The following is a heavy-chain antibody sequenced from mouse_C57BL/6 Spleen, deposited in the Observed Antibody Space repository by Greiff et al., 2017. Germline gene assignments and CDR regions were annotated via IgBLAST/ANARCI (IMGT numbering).Heavy chain of an antibody. CDR1: GYSITSGYY. Sequence: EVQLQESGPGLVKPSQSLSLTCSVTGYSITSGYYWNWIRQFPGNKLEWMGYISYDGSNNYNPSLKNRISITRDTSKNQFFLKLNSVTTEDTATYYCARITTVVHYFDYWGQGTTLTVSS. J-gene: IGHJ2*01. CDR2: ISYDGSN. V-gene: IGHV3-6*01. CDR3: ARITTVVHYFDY. D-gene: IGHD1-1*01.